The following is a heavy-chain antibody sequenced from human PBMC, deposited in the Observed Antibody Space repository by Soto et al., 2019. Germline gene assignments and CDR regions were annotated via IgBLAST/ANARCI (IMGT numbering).Heavy chain of an antibody. Sequence: QVQLVESGGGVVQPGRSLRLSCAASGFTFSGYGIHWVRQAPGKGLEWVAVILYGGTNTYYADSVKGRFTISRDTSKNPLYLQMHSLRADDTAVYYCAKDRGSGRLHSNYGMDVWGQGTTVTVS. V-gene: IGHV3-30*18. J-gene: IGHJ6*02. D-gene: IGHD3-10*01. CDR2: ILYGGTNT. CDR3: AKDRGSGRLHSNYGMDV. CDR1: GFTFSGYG.